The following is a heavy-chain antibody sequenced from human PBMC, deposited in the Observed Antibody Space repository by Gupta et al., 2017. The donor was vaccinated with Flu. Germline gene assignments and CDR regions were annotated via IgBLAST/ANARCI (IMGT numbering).Heavy chain of an antibody. CDR2: ISYDGSDQ. CDR1: GFIFSTYG. D-gene: IGHD2-2*01. CDR3: AKADTEYCSSTSCSALFDS. V-gene: IGHV3-30*18. Sequence: QVQLVESGGGVVQPGRSLRLSCAASGFIFSTYGMHWVRQAPGKGLEWVAIISYDGSDQHYAESVRGRFTISRDNSQKTLSLQMNSLRPEDTAVYYCAKADTEYCSSTSCSALFDSWGQGTLVTVSS. J-gene: IGHJ4*02.